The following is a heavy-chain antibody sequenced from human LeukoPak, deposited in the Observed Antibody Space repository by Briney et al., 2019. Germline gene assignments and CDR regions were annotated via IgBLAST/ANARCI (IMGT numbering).Heavy chain of an antibody. CDR1: GFTFSSYS. D-gene: IGHD4-11*01. CDR3: AKGGLQALDY. CDR2: ISSSSSYI. J-gene: IGHJ4*02. Sequence: GGSLRLSCAASGFTFSSYSMNWVRQAPGKGLEWVSSISSSSSYIYYADSVKGRFTISRDNSKNTLYLQMNSLRAEDTAVYYCAKGGLQALDYWGQGTLVTVSS. V-gene: IGHV3-21*04.